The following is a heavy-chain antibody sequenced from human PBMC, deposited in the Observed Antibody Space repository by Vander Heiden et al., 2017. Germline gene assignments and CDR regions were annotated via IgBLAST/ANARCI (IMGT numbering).Heavy chain of an antibody. CDR3: ARDDDSYGKYYYYYGMDV. CDR1: GFTFSSYA. CDR2: IWYDGSNK. J-gene: IGHJ6*02. V-gene: IGHV3-33*01. D-gene: IGHD5-18*01. Sequence: QVQLVESGGGVVQPGRSLRLPCAASGFTFSSYALHWVRQAPGKGLEWVAVIWYDGSNKYYADSVKGRFTISRDNSKNTLYLQMNSLRAEDTAVYYCARDDDSYGKYYYYYGMDVWGQGTTVTVSS.